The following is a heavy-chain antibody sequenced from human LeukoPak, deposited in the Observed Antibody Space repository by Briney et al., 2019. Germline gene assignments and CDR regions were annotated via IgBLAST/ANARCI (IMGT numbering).Heavy chain of an antibody. CDR1: GFTFSSYE. D-gene: IGHD3-22*01. J-gene: IGHJ4*02. CDR2: ISSSGSTI. V-gene: IGHV3-48*03. Sequence: GGSLRLSCAASGFTFSSYEMNWVRQAPGKGLEWVSYISSSGSTIHYADSVKGRFTISRDNAKNSLYLQMNSLRAEDTAVYYCAREWDPDYYDSSGFMGYYFDYWGQGTLVTVSS. CDR3: AREWDPDYYDSSGFMGYYFDY.